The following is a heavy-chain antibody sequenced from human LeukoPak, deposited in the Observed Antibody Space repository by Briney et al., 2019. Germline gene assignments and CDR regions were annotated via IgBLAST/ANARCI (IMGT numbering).Heavy chain of an antibody. D-gene: IGHD3-3*01. J-gene: IGHJ5*02. CDR3: ARHSGLRSPFDP. CDR1: GDSISTTNYY. Sequence: SETLSLTCTVSGDSISTTNYYSGWIRQPPGGDLEWIGSIYSSGNTYYNPSLESRVTISVDTSKNQLSLKLTSATAADTSVYYCARHSGLRSPFDPWGQGTLVTVSS. CDR2: IYSSGNT. V-gene: IGHV4-39*01.